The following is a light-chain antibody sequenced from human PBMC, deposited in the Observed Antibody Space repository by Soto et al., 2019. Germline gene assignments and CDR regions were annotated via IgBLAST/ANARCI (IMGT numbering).Light chain of an antibody. V-gene: IGKV3-15*01. Sequence: EIVMTQSPATLSVSPGESATLSCRASQSVNSNLVWYQQKPGQAPMHLIYGASTRATGIPGRFSGSGYGTAFTLTSSSLQSEEFAVYYCQQYNNWLWTFGQGTKVEIK. J-gene: IGKJ1*01. CDR2: GAS. CDR3: QQYNNWLWT. CDR1: QSVNSN.